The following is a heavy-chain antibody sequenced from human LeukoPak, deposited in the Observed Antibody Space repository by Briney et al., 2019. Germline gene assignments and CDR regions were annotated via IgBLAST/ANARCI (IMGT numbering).Heavy chain of an antibody. D-gene: IGHD3-22*01. CDR3: ARGRHSYESSDYYYQGDAFDI. CDR2: INPSGDST. J-gene: IGHJ3*02. Sequence: ASVKVSCKASGYTFTSYYMHWVRQAPGQGLEWMGIINPSGDSTSSAQTFQGRVTMTRDMSTSTVYMALSSLRTEDTAVYYCARGRHSYESSDYYYQGDAFDIWGQGTMDTVSS. CDR1: GYTFTSYY. V-gene: IGHV1-46*01.